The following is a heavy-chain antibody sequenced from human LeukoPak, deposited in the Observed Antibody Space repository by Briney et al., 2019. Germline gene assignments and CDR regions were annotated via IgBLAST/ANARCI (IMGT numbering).Heavy chain of an antibody. CDR1: GFTFSSYA. CDR2: ISGSGGST. CDR3: ARDVVGQPSYYYYYYMDV. J-gene: IGHJ6*03. V-gene: IGHV3-23*01. D-gene: IGHD2-15*01. Sequence: PGGSLRLSCAASGFTFSSYAMSWVRQAPGKGLEWVPAISGSGGSTYYADSVKGRFTISRDNSKNTLYLQMNSLRAEDTAVYYCARDVVGQPSYYYYYYMDVWGKGTTVTVSS.